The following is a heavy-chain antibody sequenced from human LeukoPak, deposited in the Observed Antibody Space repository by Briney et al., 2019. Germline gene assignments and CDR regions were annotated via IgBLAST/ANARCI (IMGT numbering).Heavy chain of an antibody. CDR3: TRDPPDGHGDQLDS. Sequence: GGSLRLSYAASGFTVNSNYMSWVRQAPGKGLEWVSVIFGAGSTYYADSVKGRFTISRDNSQNKLNLQMNNVRAEDTALYYCTRDPPDGHGDQLDSWGQGTLVTVSS. V-gene: IGHV3-66*01. D-gene: IGHD4-17*01. J-gene: IGHJ4*02. CDR2: IFGAGST. CDR1: GFTVNSNY.